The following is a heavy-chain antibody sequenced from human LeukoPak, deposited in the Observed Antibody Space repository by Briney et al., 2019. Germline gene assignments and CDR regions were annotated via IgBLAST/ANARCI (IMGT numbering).Heavy chain of an antibody. CDR2: ISGSGGST. V-gene: IGHV3-23*01. CDR1: GFTFGSYA. D-gene: IGHD5-18*01. CDR3: AKFHSSRMVSY. J-gene: IGHJ4*02. Sequence: GGSLRLSCAASGFTFGSYAMSWVRQAPGKGLEWVSAISGSGGSTYYADSVKGRFTISRDNSKNTLYLQMNSLRAEDTAVYYCAKFHSSRMVSYWGQGTLVTVSS.